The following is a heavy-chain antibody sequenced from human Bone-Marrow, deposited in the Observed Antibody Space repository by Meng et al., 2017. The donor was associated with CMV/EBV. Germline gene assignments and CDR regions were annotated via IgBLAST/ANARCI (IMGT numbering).Heavy chain of an antibody. J-gene: IGHJ3*01. Sequence: PFSNYVMNWVRQAPVRVLEWVSAVNGGGFNTYYSDSVQGRFTISRDNYKNTLYLQMDSLRVEDTAVYYCAKSSTGDCYSCGHNAFDVWGQGTVVTVSS. D-gene: IGHD2-21*02. V-gene: IGHV3-23*01. CDR1: PFSNYV. CDR3: AKSSTGDCYSCGHNAFDV. CDR2: VNGGGFNT.